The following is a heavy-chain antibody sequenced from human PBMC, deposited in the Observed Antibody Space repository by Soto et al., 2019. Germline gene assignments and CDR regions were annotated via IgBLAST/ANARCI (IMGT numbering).Heavy chain of an antibody. D-gene: IGHD3-10*01. CDR3: AKAYFVRSSEQPYYFDY. V-gene: IGHV3-23*01. CDR1: GFTFSNYA. CDR2: ISGSGGRS. J-gene: IGHJ4*02. Sequence: EVELLDSGGGLVQPGGSLRLSCAASGFTFSNYAITWVRQGPGKGLEWVSGISGSGGRSYYADSVKGRFTISTDNSKSTLYLQMNSLRAEDTAVYYCAKAYFVRSSEQPYYFDYWGQGTLVTVSS.